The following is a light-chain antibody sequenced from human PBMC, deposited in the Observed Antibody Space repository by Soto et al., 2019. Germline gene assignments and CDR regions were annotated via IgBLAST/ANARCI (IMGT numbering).Light chain of an antibody. CDR1: QTISSW. CDR3: QHYNSYSEA. Sequence: DIQMTQSPSTLSGSVGDRVTITCRASQTISSWLAWYQQKPGKDPKLLIYKASTLKSGVPSRFSGSGSGTEFTLTISSLQPDDFATYYCQHYNSYSEAFGQGTKVELK. J-gene: IGKJ1*01. CDR2: KAS. V-gene: IGKV1-5*03.